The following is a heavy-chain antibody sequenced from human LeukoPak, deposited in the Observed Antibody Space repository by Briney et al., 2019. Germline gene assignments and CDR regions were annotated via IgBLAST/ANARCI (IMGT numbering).Heavy chain of an antibody. V-gene: IGHV3-48*01. Sequence: GGSLKLSCAASGFTFSSYSMNWVRQAPGKGLEWVSYISSSSSTIYYADSVKGRFTISRDNAKNSLYLQMNSLRAEDTAVYYCARGTWFDYWGQGTLVTVSS. J-gene: IGHJ4*02. CDR1: GFTFSSYS. CDR2: ISSSSSTI. CDR3: ARGTWFDY.